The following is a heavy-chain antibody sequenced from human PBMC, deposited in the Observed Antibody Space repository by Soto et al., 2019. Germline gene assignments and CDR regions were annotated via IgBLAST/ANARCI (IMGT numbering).Heavy chain of an antibody. D-gene: IGHD2-15*01. CDR1: GVTFSSYS. Sequence: EVQLVESGGGLVKPGGYLRISCAASGVTFSSYSMNWVRQAPGKGLEWVSSISSSSSYIYYADSVKGRFTISRDNAKNSLYLQMNSLRAEDTAVYYCASAAYYYYGMDVWGQGTTVTVSS. J-gene: IGHJ6*02. V-gene: IGHV3-21*01. CDR2: ISSSSSYI. CDR3: ASAAYYYYGMDV.